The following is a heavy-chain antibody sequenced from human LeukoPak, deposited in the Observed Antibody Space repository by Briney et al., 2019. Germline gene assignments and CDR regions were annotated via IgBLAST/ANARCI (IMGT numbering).Heavy chain of an antibody. Sequence: PSETLSLTCAVYGGSFSGYYWSWIRQPPGKGLEWIGEINHSGSTNYNPSLKSRVTMSVDTSKNQFSLKLSSVTAADTAVYYCARGVYCSSTSCPDLDYWGQGTLVTVSS. D-gene: IGHD2-2*01. V-gene: IGHV4-34*01. CDR3: ARGVYCSSTSCPDLDY. CDR1: GGSFSGYY. J-gene: IGHJ4*02. CDR2: INHSGST.